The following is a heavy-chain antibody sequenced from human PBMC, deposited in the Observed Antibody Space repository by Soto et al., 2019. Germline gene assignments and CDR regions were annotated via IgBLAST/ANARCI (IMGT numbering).Heavy chain of an antibody. J-gene: IGHJ5*02. V-gene: IGHV4-30-2*01. CDR3: ARQVATTYNWFDP. CDR2: IYHSGST. CDR1: GGSISSGGYS. D-gene: IGHD5-12*01. Sequence: LSRTCAVSGGSISSGGYSWSWIRQPPGKGLEWIGYIYHSGSTYYNPSLKSRVTISVDRSKNQFSLKLSSVTAADTAVYYCARQVATTYNWFDPWGQGTLVTVSS.